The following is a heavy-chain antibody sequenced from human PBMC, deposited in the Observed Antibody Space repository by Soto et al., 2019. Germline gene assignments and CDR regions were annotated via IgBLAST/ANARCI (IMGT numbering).Heavy chain of an antibody. D-gene: IGHD3-10*01. CDR1: GYRFTAYW. Sequence: GESLKISCETSGYRFTAYWIGWVRQMPGKGLEWMGIIYPGDSDTRYSPSFEGQVSIPVDKSVNTAYLQWSSLKASDTAVYYCARRDYYGSGSYDSSDAFDVWGQGTMVTV. CDR3: ARRDYYGSGSYDSSDAFDV. J-gene: IGHJ3*01. V-gene: IGHV5-51*01. CDR2: IYPGDSDT.